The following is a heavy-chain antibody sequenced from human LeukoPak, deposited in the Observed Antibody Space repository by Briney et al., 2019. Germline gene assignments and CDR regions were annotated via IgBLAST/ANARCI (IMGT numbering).Heavy chain of an antibody. Sequence: PGGSLRLSCAASGFTFNSYSMTWVRQAPGRGLEWVSVISGSGGTTYYADSVKGRFTISRDNSKNTLYLQMNSLRAEDTAVYYCARVDDILTGHLDCWGQGTLVTVSS. V-gene: IGHV3-23*01. CDR1: GFTFNSYS. J-gene: IGHJ4*02. CDR3: ARVDDILTGHLDC. D-gene: IGHD3-9*01. CDR2: ISGSGGTT.